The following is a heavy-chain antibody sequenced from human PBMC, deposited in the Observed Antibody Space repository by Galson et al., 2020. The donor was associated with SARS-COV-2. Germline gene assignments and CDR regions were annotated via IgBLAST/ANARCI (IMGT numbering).Heavy chain of an antibody. CDR3: ARDEGIKIFGVVFDY. CDR2: ISSSSSYI. J-gene: IGHJ4*02. CDR1: GFTFSSYS. V-gene: IGHV3-21*01. D-gene: IGHD3-3*01. Sequence: GESLKIYCAASGFTFSSYSMNWVRQAPGKGLEWVSSISSSSSYIYYADSVKGQFTIYRDNANNSLYLQMNSLRAEDTAVYYCARDEGIKIFGVVFDYWGQGTLVTVSS.